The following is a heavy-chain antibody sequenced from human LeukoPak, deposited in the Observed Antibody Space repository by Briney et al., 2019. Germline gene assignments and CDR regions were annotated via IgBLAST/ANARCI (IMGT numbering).Heavy chain of an antibody. Sequence: AGGSLRLSCAASGFTFYTYTMYWVRQAPGKGLEWVSAISGSGGSTYYADSVKGRFTISRDNSKNTLYLQMNSLRAEDTAVYYCARRQSYYDSSGYYKYYYYYYMDVWGKGTTVTVSS. D-gene: IGHD3-22*01. CDR3: ARRQSYYDSSGYYKYYYYYYMDV. J-gene: IGHJ6*03. CDR1: GFTFYTYT. V-gene: IGHV3-23*01. CDR2: ISGSGGST.